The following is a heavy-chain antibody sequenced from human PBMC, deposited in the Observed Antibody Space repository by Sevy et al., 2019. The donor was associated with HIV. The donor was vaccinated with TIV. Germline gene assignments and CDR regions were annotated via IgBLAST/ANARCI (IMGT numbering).Heavy chain of an antibody. D-gene: IGHD2-8*02. V-gene: IGHV3-30*18. CDR3: AKDCTGYNGMDV. CDR2: ISYHGRDK. Sequence: GGSLRLSCEVSGIIFTSSGMHWVRQAPGKGLEWVAVISYHGRDKFYAESVKGRFTISRDNSKKILYLQMNSLRIEDTALYYCAKDCTGYNGMDVWGQGTMVTVSS. J-gene: IGHJ6*02. CDR1: GIIFTSSG.